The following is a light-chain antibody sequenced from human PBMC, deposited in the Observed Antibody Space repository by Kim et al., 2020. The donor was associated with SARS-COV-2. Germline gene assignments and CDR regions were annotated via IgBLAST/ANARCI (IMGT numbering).Light chain of an antibody. V-gene: IGKV1-5*03. CDR1: QTINSW. CDR2: TAS. J-gene: IGKJ4*01. CDR3: QHYTVYPLP. Sequence: DIQMTQSPSTLSASVGDRVTMTCRASQTINSWLAWYQQKPGKAPKLLIYTASTLQNGVPSRFSGSKSGTEFTLTISSLQPDDFSTYYFQHYTVYPLPFSGGTKVDIK.